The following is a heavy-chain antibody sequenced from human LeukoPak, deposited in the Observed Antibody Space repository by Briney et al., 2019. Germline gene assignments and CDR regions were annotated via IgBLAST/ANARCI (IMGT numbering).Heavy chain of an antibody. V-gene: IGHV3-9*01. Sequence: GGSLRLSCAASGFTFDDYTMHWVRQAPGKGLEWVSGITWNSGSIGYADSVRGRFTISRDNAKNSLYLEMNSLRGEDTALYYCAKEDHFASWGQGTLVTVSS. J-gene: IGHJ4*02. CDR2: ITWNSGSI. CDR3: AKEDHFAS. CDR1: GFTFDDYT.